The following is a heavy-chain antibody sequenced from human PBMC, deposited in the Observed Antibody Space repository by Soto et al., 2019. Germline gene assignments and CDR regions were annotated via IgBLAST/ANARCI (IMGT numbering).Heavy chain of an antibody. CDR3: ARTYCGGDCYPTPRYYGMDV. Sequence: PGGSLRLSCAASRFTFTDYYMSWIRQAPGKGLGWVSYISSSGSYTNYADSVKGRFTISRDNAKNSLYLQMNSLRAEDTAVYYCARTYCGGDCYPTPRYYGMDVWGQGTTVTVSS. J-gene: IGHJ6*02. CDR1: RFTFTDYY. CDR2: ISSSGSYT. V-gene: IGHV3-11*06. D-gene: IGHD2-21*02.